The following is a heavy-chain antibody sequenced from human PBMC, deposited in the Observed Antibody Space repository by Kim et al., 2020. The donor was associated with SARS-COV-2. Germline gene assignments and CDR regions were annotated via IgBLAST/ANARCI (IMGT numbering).Heavy chain of an antibody. D-gene: IGHD6-19*01. CDR3: ARDLSSGSSDWFDP. CDR2: ISSSSSYI. V-gene: IGHV3-21*01. CDR1: GFTFSSYS. J-gene: IGHJ5*02. Sequence: GGSLRLSCAASGFTFSSYSMNWVRQAPGKGLEWVSSISSSSSYIYYADSVKGRFTISRDNAKNSLYLQMNSLRAEDTAVYYCARDLSSGSSDWFDPWGQGTLVTVSS.